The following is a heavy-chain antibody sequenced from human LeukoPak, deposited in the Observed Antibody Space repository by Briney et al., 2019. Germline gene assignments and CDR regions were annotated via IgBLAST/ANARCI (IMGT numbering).Heavy chain of an antibody. D-gene: IGHD2-15*01. J-gene: IGHJ3*02. CDR2: INTDGSST. CDR3: AREVDIVASGGAFDI. Sequence: GGSLRLSCAASGFTFSSYWMHWVRQAPGKGLVWVSRINTDGSSTSYADSVKGRFTISRDNAKNTLYLQMNSLRAEDTAVYYCAREVDIVASGGAFDIWGQGTMVTVSS. CDR1: GFTFSSYW. V-gene: IGHV3-74*01.